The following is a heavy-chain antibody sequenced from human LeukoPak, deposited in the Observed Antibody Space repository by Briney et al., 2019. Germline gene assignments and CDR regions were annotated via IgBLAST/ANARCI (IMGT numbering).Heavy chain of an antibody. Sequence: GGSLRLSCAASGFTFNTYAMSWVRQAPGKGLEWVSAISTGGVNTYYTDSVKGRFTISRDNSKNTLYLQMNSLRAEDTAVYFCAKEQMMYSSSPFDYWGQGTPVTVSA. CDR1: GFTFNTYA. D-gene: IGHD6-19*01. CDR2: ISTGGVNT. CDR3: AKEQMMYSSSPFDY. J-gene: IGHJ4*02. V-gene: IGHV3-23*01.